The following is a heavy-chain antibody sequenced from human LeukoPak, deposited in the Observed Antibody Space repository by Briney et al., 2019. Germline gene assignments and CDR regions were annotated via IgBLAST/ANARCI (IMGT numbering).Heavy chain of an antibody. Sequence: GGSLRLSCAASGFTFSSYAMHWVRQAPGKGLEWVAVISYDGSNKYYADSVKGRFTISRDNSKNTLYLQMNSLRAEDTAVYYCARHRSSWLIDYWGQGTLVTVSS. D-gene: IGHD6-6*01. CDR1: GFTFSSYA. CDR3: ARHRSSWLIDY. V-gene: IGHV3-30-3*01. CDR2: ISYDGSNK. J-gene: IGHJ4*02.